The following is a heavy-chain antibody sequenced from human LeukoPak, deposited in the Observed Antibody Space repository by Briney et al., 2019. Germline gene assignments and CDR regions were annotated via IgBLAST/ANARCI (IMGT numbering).Heavy chain of an antibody. V-gene: IGHV4-59*01. CDR3: AKIAAANCGGDCYSGAYYFDY. CDR2: IYYSGST. Sequence: SETLSLTCTVSGGSISSYYWSWIRQPPGKGLEWIGYIYYSGSTNYNPSLKSRVTISVDTSKNQFSLKLSSVTAEDTAVYYCAKIAAANCGGDCYSGAYYFDYWGQGTLVTVSS. D-gene: IGHD2-21*02. CDR1: GGSISSYY. J-gene: IGHJ4*02.